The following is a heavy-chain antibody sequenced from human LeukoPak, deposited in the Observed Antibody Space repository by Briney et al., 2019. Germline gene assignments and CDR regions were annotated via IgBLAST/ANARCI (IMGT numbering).Heavy chain of an antibody. CDR1: GFTFSSYW. D-gene: IGHD2-15*01. CDR2: IKQDGSEK. Sequence: PGGSLRLSCAASGFTFSSYWMSWVRQAPGKGLEWVANIKQDGSEKYYVDSVKGRFTISRDNAKNSLYLQMNSLRAEDTAVYYCAREVGVSWAAIGYYYYMDVWGKGTTVTISS. V-gene: IGHV3-7*01. CDR3: AREVGVSWAAIGYYYYMDV. J-gene: IGHJ6*03.